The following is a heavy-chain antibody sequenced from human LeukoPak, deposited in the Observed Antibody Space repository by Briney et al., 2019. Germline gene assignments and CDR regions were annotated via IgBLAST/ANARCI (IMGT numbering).Heavy chain of an antibody. J-gene: IGHJ6*02. CDR2: INGDGDST. CDR3: AKVVRSYYYYYGMDV. CDR1: EXTFDDYA. Sequence: GGSLRLSCAASEXTFDDYAMHWVRQAPGKGLEWVSLINGDGDSTYYADSVKGRFTISRDNSKNSLYLQMNSLRTEDTALYYCAKVVRSYYYYYGMDVWGQGTTVTVSS. D-gene: IGHD3-16*02. V-gene: IGHV3-43*02.